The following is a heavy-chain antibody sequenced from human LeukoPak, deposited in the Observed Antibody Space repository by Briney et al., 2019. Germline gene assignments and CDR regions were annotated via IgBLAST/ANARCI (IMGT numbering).Heavy chain of an antibody. V-gene: IGHV3-48*04. CDR3: ARDGGFCSGGFCYRLFDP. J-gene: IGHJ5*02. CDR2: ISDSSISM. CDR1: GFTFSNHN. D-gene: IGHD2-15*01. Sequence: GGSLRLSCAASGFTFSNHNMVWVRQPPGKGLEWLSYISDSSISMYYADSVKGRFTISRDNAKNSLFLQMNSLRGEDTAVYYCARDGGFCSGGFCYRLFDPWGQGTLVTVSS.